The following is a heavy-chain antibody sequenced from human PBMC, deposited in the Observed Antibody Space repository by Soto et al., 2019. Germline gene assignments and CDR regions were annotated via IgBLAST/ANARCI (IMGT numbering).Heavy chain of an antibody. CDR2: IYYSGST. CDR3: ARSNIVVVVAATPGWFDP. V-gene: IGHV4-39*01. D-gene: IGHD2-15*01. CDR1: GGSISSSSYY. J-gene: IGHJ5*02. Sequence: QLQLQESGPGLVKPSETLSLTCTVSGGSISSSSYYWGRIRQPPGKGLEWIGSIYYSGSTYYNPSLKSRVTISVDTSKNQFSLKLSSVTAADTAVYYCARSNIVVVVAATPGWFDPWGQGTLVTVSS.